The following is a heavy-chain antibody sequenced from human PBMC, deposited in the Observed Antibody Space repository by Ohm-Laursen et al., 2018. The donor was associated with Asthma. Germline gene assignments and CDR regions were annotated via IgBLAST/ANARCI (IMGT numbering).Heavy chain of an antibody. D-gene: IGHD3-10*01. Sequence: GSLRLSCAASGFKFSDYYMSWIRQAPGKGLEYVSHISSDSIHTEYADSVKGRFTISRDNAKNSLYLQMNSLRADDTAVYYCAYEFGGSGDYWGQGTLVTVSS. CDR2: ISSDSIHT. V-gene: IGHV3-11*06. CDR3: AYEFGGSGDY. J-gene: IGHJ4*02. CDR1: GFKFSDYY.